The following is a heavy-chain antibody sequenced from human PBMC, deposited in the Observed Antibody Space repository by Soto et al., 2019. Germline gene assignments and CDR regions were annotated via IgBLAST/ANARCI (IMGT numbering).Heavy chain of an antibody. Sequence: GGSLRLSCAASGFTFSSYCMSWVRQAPGKGLEWVARINQDGSEKYYVDSVKGRFTISRDNAKNSLYLQMNSLRAEDTAVYYCARDRAWAFDIWGQGTMVTVSS. CDR3: ARDRAWAFDI. CDR1: GFTFSSYC. J-gene: IGHJ3*02. V-gene: IGHV3-7*03. CDR2: INQDGSEK.